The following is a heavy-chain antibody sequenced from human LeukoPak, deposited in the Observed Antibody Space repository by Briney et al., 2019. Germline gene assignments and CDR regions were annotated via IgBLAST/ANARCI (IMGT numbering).Heavy chain of an antibody. Sequence: ASETPSLTCTVSGGSISSSSYYWGWIRQPPGKGLEWIGSIYYSGSTYYNPSLKSRVTISVDTSKNQFSLKLSSVTAADTAVYYCARVPLGDDYVWGSYRPPNKYYFDYWGQGTLVTVSS. CDR1: GGSISSSSYY. CDR3: ARVPLGDDYVWGSYRPPNKYYFDY. J-gene: IGHJ4*02. CDR2: IYYSGST. D-gene: IGHD3-16*02. V-gene: IGHV4-39*07.